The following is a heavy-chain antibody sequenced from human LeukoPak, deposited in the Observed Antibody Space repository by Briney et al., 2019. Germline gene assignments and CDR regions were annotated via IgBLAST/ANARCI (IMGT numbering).Heavy chain of an antibody. D-gene: IGHD4-17*01. V-gene: IGHV4-34*01. J-gene: IGHJ4*02. CDR2: INHNGST. CDR1: GGSFSGYY. Sequence: SETLSLTCAVYGGSFSGYYWSWIRQPPGKGLEWIGEINHNGSTNYNPSLKSRVTISVDTSKNQFSLKLSSVTAADTAVYYCARTDYGDYYFDYWGQGTLVTVSS. CDR3: ARTDYGDYYFDY.